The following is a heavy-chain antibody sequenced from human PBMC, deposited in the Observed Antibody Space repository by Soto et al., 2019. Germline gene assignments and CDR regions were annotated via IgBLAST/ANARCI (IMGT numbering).Heavy chain of an antibody. Sequence: QVPLVQSGAEVKKRGASVKVSCKASGYTFTSYDINWVRQATGQGLEWMGWMNPNSGNTGYAQKFQGRVTMTRNTSISTAYMELSSLRSEDTAVYYCTRGSYGEGYFDLWGRGTLVTVSS. V-gene: IGHV1-8*01. CDR1: GYTFTSYD. CDR2: MNPNSGNT. CDR3: TRGSYGEGYFDL. J-gene: IGHJ2*01. D-gene: IGHD4-17*01.